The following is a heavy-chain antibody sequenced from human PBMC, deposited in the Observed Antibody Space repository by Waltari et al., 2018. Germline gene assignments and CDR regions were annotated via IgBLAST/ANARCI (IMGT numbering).Heavy chain of an antibody. CDR2: IIPIFGTA. J-gene: IGHJ6*02. CDR3: AREQGYYDFWSGYQLYYYYGMDV. CDR1: GATFSSNA. Sequence: QVQLVQSGAEVQKHGSSVKVACKVSGATFSSNAISLVRPAPGQGLEWLGGIIPIFGTANYAQKFQGRVTITTDESTSTAYMGRSSLRSEDTAVYYCAREQGYYDFWSGYQLYYYYGMDVWGQGTTVTVSS. D-gene: IGHD3-3*01. V-gene: IGHV1-69*05.